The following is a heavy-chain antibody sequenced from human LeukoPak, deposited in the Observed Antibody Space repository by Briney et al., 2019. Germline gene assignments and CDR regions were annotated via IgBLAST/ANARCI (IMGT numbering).Heavy chain of an antibody. V-gene: IGHV3-21*01. Sequence: GGSLRLSCAASGFTFSSYSMNWVRQAPGKGLEWVSSISSSSSYIYYADSVKGRFTISRDNAKNSLYLQMNSLRAEDTAVYYCVRDMDYYGSSESFDLWGRGTLVTVSS. J-gene: IGHJ2*01. D-gene: IGHD3-22*01. CDR2: ISSSSSYI. CDR1: GFTFSSYS. CDR3: VRDMDYYGSSESFDL.